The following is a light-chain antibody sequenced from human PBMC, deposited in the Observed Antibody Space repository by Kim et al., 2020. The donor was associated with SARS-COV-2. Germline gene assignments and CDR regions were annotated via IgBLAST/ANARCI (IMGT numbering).Light chain of an antibody. CDR1: SSNIGGHY. Sequence: GQRVTIYCSGSSSNIGGHYVSCYQKSPGAAPTFLIYKNNQRPAGVPDRFSGSKSGTSASLAISGLRSEDEAEYYCAAWDDSLHAWVFGGGTKLTVL. CDR3: AAWDDSLHAWV. J-gene: IGLJ3*02. V-gene: IGLV1-47*01. CDR2: KNN.